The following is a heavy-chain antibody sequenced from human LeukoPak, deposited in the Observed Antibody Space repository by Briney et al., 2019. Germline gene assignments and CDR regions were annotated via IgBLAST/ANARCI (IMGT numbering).Heavy chain of an antibody. Sequence: SETLSLTCTVSGGSISSSSYYWGWIRQPPGKGLEWIGSIYYSGSTYYSPSLKSRVTISVDTSKNQFSLKLSSVTAADTAGYYCARDGYNPIDYWGQGTLVTVSS. CDR3: ARDGYNPIDY. V-gene: IGHV4-39*02. J-gene: IGHJ4*02. CDR2: IYYSGST. D-gene: IGHD5-24*01. CDR1: GGSISSSSYY.